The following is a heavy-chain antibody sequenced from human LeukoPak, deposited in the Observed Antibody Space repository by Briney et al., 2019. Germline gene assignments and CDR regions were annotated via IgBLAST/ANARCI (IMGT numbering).Heavy chain of an antibody. D-gene: IGHD6-13*01. J-gene: IGHJ4*02. V-gene: IGHV3-23*01. CDR3: ARASWVSSIDAVR. Sequence: GGSLRLSCAASGLSFSSFAMSWVRQGPARGLEWVSSIGGNGETFYADSVKGRFTLSSDISRNTVYFQLNNLRVEDTAIYYCARASWVSSIDAVRWGQGTLVTVSS. CDR2: IGGNGET. CDR1: GLSFSSFA.